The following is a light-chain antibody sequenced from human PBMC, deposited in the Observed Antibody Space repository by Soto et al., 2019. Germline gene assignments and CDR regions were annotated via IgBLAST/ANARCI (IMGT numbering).Light chain of an antibody. CDR3: QQYGSSPYT. V-gene: IGKV3-20*01. Sequence: EIVLTQSPGTLSLSPGERATLSCRASQSVSSSYLAWYQQKPGQAPRLLIYGASSRATGIPDRFSGSGSGTDFTLTISRLEPEDFAVYYCQQYGSSPYTVGQGNKLEIK. CDR2: GAS. CDR1: QSVSSSY. J-gene: IGKJ2*01.